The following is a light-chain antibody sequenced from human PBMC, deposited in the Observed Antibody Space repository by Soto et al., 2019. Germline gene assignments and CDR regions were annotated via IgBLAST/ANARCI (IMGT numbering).Light chain of an antibody. CDR2: EGS. CDR1: SSDVGSYNL. J-gene: IGLJ1*01. V-gene: IGLV2-23*01. CDR3: CSYAGSSTYV. Sequence: QYVVPRAATVSGSPGQSLTISCTETSSDVGSYNLVSWYQQHPGKAPKLMIYEGSKRPSGVPNRFSGSKSGNTASLTISGLQAEDEADYYCCSYAGSSTYVFGTGTKVTVL.